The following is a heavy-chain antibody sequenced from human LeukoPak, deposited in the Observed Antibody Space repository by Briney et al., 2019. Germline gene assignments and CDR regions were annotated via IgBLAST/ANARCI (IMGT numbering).Heavy chain of an antibody. D-gene: IGHD2-2*01. CDR2: IIPIFGTP. J-gene: IGHJ3*02. CDR1: GYTLTELS. CDR3: ARDLPERFVVVPAASSKFDAFDI. V-gene: IGHV1-69*05. Sequence: ASVKVSCKVSGYTLTELSMHWVRQAPGQGLEWMGGIIPIFGTPNYAQKFQGRVTVTTDESTSTAYMELSSLRSEDTAVYYCARDLPERFVVVPAASSKFDAFDIWGQGTMVTVSS.